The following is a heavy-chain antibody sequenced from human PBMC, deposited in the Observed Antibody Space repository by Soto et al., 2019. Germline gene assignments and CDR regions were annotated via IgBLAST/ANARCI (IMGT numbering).Heavy chain of an antibody. CDR1: GGSIRNYY. D-gene: IGHD6-13*01. J-gene: IGHJ5*02. CDR2: IYYSGST. CDR3: ARQVSSGPSRWFDP. V-gene: IGHV4-59*01. Sequence: SETLSLTCTVSGGSIRNYYWSWIRQPPGKGLEWIVYIYYSGSTNYNPSLKSRVTISVDTSKNQFSLKLTSVTAADTAVYYCARQVSSGPSRWFDPWGQGTLVTVSS.